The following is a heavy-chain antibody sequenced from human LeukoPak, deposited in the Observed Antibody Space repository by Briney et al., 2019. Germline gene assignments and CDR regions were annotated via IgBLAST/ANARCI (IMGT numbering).Heavy chain of an antibody. D-gene: IGHD7-27*01. J-gene: IGHJ4*02. CDR1: GYTFSSYD. Sequence: ASVKVSCKASGYTFSSYDISWVRQAPGPGLEWMGWVTPYNGNTNYAQKLQGRVTMTTDASTTTAYLELRSLRSDDTAVYYCARGDWGSPWDYWGQGTLVTVSS. CDR2: VTPYNGNT. V-gene: IGHV1-18*01. CDR3: ARGDWGSPWDY.